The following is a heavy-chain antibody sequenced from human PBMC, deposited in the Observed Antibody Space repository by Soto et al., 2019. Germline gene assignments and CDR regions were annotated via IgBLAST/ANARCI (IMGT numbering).Heavy chain of an antibody. CDR2: INHSGST. J-gene: IGHJ6*02. V-gene: IGHV4-34*01. Sequence: SETLSLTCTVSGGSISSYYWSWIRQPPGKGLEWIGEINHSGSTNYNPSLKSRVTISVDTSKNQFSLQLNSVTPEDTAVYYCARDSKFVGATSYYYYGMDVWGQGTTVTVSS. CDR3: ARDSKFVGATSYYYYGMDV. D-gene: IGHD1-26*01. CDR1: GGSISSYY.